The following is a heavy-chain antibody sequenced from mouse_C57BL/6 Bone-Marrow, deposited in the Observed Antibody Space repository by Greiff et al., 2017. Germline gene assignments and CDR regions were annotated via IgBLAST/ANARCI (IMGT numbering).Heavy chain of an antibody. Sequence: VQLKESGGDLVKPGGSLKLSCAASGFTFSSYGMSWVRQTPDKRLEWVATISCGGSYTYYPESVKGRFTISRENAKNTLYLQMSSLKSEDTAMYNCARFYYWYFDVWGTGTTVTVSS. CDR1: GFTFSSYG. CDR3: ARFYYWYFDV. CDR2: ISCGGSYT. V-gene: IGHV5-6*01. J-gene: IGHJ1*03.